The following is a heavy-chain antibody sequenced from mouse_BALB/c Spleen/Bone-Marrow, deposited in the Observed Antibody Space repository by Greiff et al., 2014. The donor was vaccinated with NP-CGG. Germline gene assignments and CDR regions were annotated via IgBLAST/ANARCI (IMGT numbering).Heavy chain of an antibody. CDR3: ARQSDGYLYYAMDY. D-gene: IGHD2-3*01. Sequence: EVHLVESGPDLVKPSQSLSLTCSVTGYSITSGYSWHWIRQFPGNKLEWMGYIHYSGTTNYNPSLKSRISITRDTSKNQFFLQLNSVTSDDTATYYCARQSDGYLYYAMDYWGQGTSVTVSS. CDR2: IHYSGTT. V-gene: IGHV3-1*02. CDR1: GYSITSGYS. J-gene: IGHJ4*01.